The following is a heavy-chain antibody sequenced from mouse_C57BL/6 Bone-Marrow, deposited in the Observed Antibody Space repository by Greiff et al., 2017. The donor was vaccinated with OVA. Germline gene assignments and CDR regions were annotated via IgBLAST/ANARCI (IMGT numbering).Heavy chain of an antibody. CDR3: ASTVKDY. Sequence: QVQLKQPGAELVKPGASVKLSCKASGYTFTSYWMQWVKQRPGQGLEWIGEIDPSDSYTNYNQKFKGKATLTVDTSSSTAYMQLSSLTSEDSAVYYCASTVKDYWGQGTSVTVSS. D-gene: IGHD1-1*01. V-gene: IGHV1-50*01. J-gene: IGHJ4*01. CDR2: IDPSDSYT. CDR1: GYTFTSYW.